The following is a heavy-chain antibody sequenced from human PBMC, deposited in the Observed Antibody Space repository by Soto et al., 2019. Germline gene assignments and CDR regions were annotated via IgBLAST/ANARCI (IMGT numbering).Heavy chain of an antibody. J-gene: IGHJ4*02. CDR2: IYWDDDK. CDR1: AFSLSTSGVG. D-gene: IGHD2-21*01. CDR3: ARLVAAGLTYCFVS. V-gene: IGHV2-5*02. Sequence: QITLKESGPTLVKPTQTLTLTCTFSAFSLSTSGVGVGWIRQPPGKALEWLTFIYWDDDKRYSPSLKSRLTITKNTSKNQVVITITNMDPVDTATYYCARLVAAGLTYCFVSWGQGTLVTVSS.